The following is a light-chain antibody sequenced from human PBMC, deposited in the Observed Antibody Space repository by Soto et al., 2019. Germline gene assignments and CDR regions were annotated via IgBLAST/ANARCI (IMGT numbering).Light chain of an antibody. Sequence: DIQIIQSPSSLSASVGDRVTITCRAKESVSSYVTWYQQKPGKTPMLLIYAASSLQSGVPARFSGSGSVTDFTLTISGLQPEDFATYYCQQSYCKWTCGQGTKVEIK. CDR2: AAS. CDR3: QQSYCKWT. J-gene: IGKJ1*01. V-gene: IGKV1-39*01. CDR1: ESVSSY.